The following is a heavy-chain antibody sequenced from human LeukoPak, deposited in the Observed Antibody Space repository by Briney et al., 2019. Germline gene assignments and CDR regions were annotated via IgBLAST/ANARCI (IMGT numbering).Heavy chain of an antibody. CDR2: IIPIFGTA. D-gene: IGHD2-2*01. CDR3: ARNAVPDRPFSGMDV. CDR1: GGTFSSYA. Sequence: GASVKVSCKASGGTFSSYAISWVRQAPGQGLEWVGGIIPIFGTANYAQKFQGRVTITADESTSTAYMELSSLRSEDTAVYYCARNAVPDRPFSGMDVWGKGTTVTVSS. J-gene: IGHJ6*04. V-gene: IGHV1-69*13.